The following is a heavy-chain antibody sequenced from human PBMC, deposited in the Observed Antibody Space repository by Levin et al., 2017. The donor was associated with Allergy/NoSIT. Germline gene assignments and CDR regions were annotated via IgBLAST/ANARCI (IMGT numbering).Heavy chain of an antibody. CDR2: ITWNSARI. CDR1: GFTFDDFE. J-gene: IGHJ4*02. Sequence: SLKISCAASGFTFDDFEMHWVRQVPGKGLEWVSTITWNSARIGYADSVRGRFTISRDNAKNSLYLQMNSLRAEDTAFYYCGKAITPTDFGGQVGSWGQGTLVTVSS. CDR3: GKAITPTDFGGQVGS. D-gene: IGHD4-23*01. V-gene: IGHV3-9*01.